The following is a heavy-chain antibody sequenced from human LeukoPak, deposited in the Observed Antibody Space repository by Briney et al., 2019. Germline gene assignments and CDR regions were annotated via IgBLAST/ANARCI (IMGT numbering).Heavy chain of an antibody. D-gene: IGHD3-16*01. CDR2: ISGSGAYI. V-gene: IGHV3-21*01. CDR1: GFTFTSYS. CDR3: ARDYLREDY. Sequence: NPGGSLRLSCAASGFTFTSYSMNWVRQAPGKGLEWVSSISGSGAYIYYADSVKGRFIISRDNVKNSLYLRMNSLRAEDTAVYYCARDYLREDYWGQGTLVTVSS. J-gene: IGHJ4*02.